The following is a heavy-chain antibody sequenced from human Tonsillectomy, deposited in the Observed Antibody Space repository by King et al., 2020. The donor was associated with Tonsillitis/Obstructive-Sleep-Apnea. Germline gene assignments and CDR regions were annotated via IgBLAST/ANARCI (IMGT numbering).Heavy chain of an antibody. D-gene: IGHD6-19*01. V-gene: IGHV4-39*01. CDR1: GGSISGTNYY. Sequence: LQLQESGPGLVKPSETLSLTCTVSGGSISGTNYYWGWIRQPPGKGLEWIGSIYYTGSTYYNPSLESRVTIFVDTSKNQFSLKLSSVAAADTAVYYCARHGGSGWYGGWVDPCGQGTLVTVSS. CDR3: ARHGGSGWYGGWVDP. J-gene: IGHJ5*02. CDR2: IYYTGST.